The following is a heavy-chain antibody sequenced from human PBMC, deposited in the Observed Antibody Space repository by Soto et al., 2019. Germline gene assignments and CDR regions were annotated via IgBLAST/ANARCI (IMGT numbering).Heavy chain of an antibody. CDR3: ARLGTEYGDYPYYFDN. CDR2: ISHSGST. D-gene: IGHD4-17*01. J-gene: IGHJ4*02. CDR1: GGSFSGFY. V-gene: IGHV4-34*01. Sequence: PSETLSLTCAVYGGSFSGFYWNWIRQPPGKGLDWIGEISHSGSTNYNPSLKSRVTISIDTSKNQFSLKLSSVTAADTAVYYCARLGTEYGDYPYYFDNWGQGTLVTVSS.